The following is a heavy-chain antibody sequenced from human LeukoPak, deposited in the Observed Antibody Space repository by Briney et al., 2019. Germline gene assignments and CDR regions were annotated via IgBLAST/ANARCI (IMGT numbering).Heavy chain of an antibody. CDR2: IYHSGGT. V-gene: IGHV4-30-2*01. CDR3: ARWDTAMVFFDY. CDR1: GGSISSGGYS. J-gene: IGHJ4*02. Sequence: SETLSLTCAVSGGSISSGGYSWSWIRQPPGKGLEWIGYIYHSGGTYYNPSLKSRVTISVDRSKNQFSLKLSSVTAADTAVYYCARWDTAMVFFDYWGQGTLVTVSS. D-gene: IGHD5-18*01.